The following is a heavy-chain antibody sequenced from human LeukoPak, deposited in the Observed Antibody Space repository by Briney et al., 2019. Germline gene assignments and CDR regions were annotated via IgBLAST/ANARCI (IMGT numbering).Heavy chain of an antibody. J-gene: IGHJ4*02. D-gene: IGHD2-2*01. V-gene: IGHV4-30-4*08. CDR2: IYYSGST. Sequence: SETLSLTCTVSGGSISSGDYYWSWIRQPPGKGLEWIGYIYYSGSTYYNPSLKSRVTISVDTSKNQFSLKLSSVTAADTAVYYCARGDIVVVPAAIGYWGQGTLVTVSS. CDR3: ARGDIVVVPAAIGY. CDR1: GGSISSGDYY.